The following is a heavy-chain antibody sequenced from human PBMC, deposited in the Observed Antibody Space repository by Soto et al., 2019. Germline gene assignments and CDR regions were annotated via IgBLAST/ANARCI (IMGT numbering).Heavy chain of an antibody. Sequence: PGGSLRLSCAGAEFSFSTSHMNWVRQAPGKGLEWVSSISSRNSYIYYADSVKGRFTISRDNAKNSLYLEMNSLRAEDTAVYYCARSEQGYYFYMDVWGNGTTVTVSS. D-gene: IGHD6-13*01. CDR1: EFSFSTSH. CDR3: ARSEQGYYFYMDV. CDR2: ISSRNSYI. V-gene: IGHV3-21*01. J-gene: IGHJ6*03.